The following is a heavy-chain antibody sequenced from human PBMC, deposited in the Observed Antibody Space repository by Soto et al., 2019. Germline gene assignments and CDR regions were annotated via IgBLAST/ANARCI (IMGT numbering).Heavy chain of an antibody. CDR2: ITAGGDGT. Sequence: EVQVLESGGGLVQPGGSLRLSCEASGITFRNYMMTWIRQAPGKGLEWVSTITAGGDGTYYADSVKGRFTMSRETSKNTLYLQMNSLRAEATAVYYCAPHVYCSGGSCQYDAFAIRGQGTMVTVSS. CDR3: APHVYCSGGSCQYDAFAI. CDR1: GITFRNYM. V-gene: IGHV3-23*01. D-gene: IGHD2-15*01. J-gene: IGHJ3*02.